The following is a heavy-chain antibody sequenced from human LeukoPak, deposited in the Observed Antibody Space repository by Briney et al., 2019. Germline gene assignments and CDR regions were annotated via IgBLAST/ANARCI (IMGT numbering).Heavy chain of an antibody. CDR1: GFTFSSYS. J-gene: IGHJ2*01. CDR2: ISSSSSYI. V-gene: IGHV3-21*04. D-gene: IGHD2-2*01. CDR3: AKGPPGYCSSTSCYLNWYFDL. Sequence: GSLRLSCAASGFTFSSYSMNWVRQAPGKGLEWVSSISSSSSYIYYADSVKGRFTISRDNSKNTLYLQMNSLRAEDTAVYYCAKGPPGYCSSTSCYLNWYFDLWGRGTLVTVSS.